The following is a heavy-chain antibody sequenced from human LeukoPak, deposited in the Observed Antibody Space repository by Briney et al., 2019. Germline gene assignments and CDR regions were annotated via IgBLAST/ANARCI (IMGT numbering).Heavy chain of an antibody. Sequence: SGGSLRLSCAASGFTFSSHWMHWVRQAPGEGLVWVSRVYNDGSTTNYADSVKGRFTISRDNAKNTLYLQMNSLRAEDMAVYYCARESGSSRFFDYWGQGTLDTVSS. CDR3: ARESGSSRFFDY. V-gene: IGHV3-74*01. D-gene: IGHD6-6*01. J-gene: IGHJ4*02. CDR1: GFTFSSHW. CDR2: VYNDGSTT.